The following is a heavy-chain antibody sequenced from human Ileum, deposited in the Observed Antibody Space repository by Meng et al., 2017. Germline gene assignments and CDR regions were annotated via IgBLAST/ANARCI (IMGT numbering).Heavy chain of an antibody. CDR1: GASISNYY. D-gene: IGHD5-12*01. Sequence: LPESGPRLVRPSETLSLTCTVSGASISNYYWNWIRQPAGKGLEWIGRVHSIGNTRYNPSLESRITMSIDTSENQFSLLLSSVTAADTAVYYCAKGLGSDYDYNWFDSWGQGTLVTVSS. CDR2: VHSIGNT. J-gene: IGHJ5*01. CDR3: AKGLGSDYDYNWFDS. V-gene: IGHV4-4*07.